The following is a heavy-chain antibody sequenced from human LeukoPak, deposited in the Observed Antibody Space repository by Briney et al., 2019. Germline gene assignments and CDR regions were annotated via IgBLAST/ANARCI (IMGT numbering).Heavy chain of an antibody. CDR2: IYYSGST. CDR3: ARAHDSSGYVVDY. CDR1: GGSISSGGYY. V-gene: IGHV4-31*03. Sequence: PSETLSLTCTVSGGSISSGGYYWSWIRQHPGKGLEWIGYIYYSGSTYCNPSLKSRVTISVDTSKNQFSLKLSSVTAADTAVYYCARAHDSSGYVVDYWGQGTLVTVSS. J-gene: IGHJ4*02. D-gene: IGHD3-22*01.